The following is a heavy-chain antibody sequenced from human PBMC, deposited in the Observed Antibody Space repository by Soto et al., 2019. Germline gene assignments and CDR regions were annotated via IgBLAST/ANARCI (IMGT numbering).Heavy chain of an antibody. CDR1: GGSISSGDYY. J-gene: IGHJ5*02. D-gene: IGHD6-13*01. CDR3: ARERPDGSRLDP. V-gene: IGHV4-30-4*01. Sequence: QVQLQESGPGLVKPSQTLSLTCTVSGGSISSGDYYWSWIRQPPGKGLEWIGYISYSGSTYYNPSLKSRVTIPVDTSKNQFALKLSSVTAADTAVYYCARERPDGSRLDPWGQGTLVTVSS. CDR2: ISYSGST.